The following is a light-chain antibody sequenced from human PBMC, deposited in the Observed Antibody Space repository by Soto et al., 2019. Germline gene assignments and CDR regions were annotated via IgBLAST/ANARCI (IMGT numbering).Light chain of an antibody. V-gene: IGKV1-39*01. Sequence: DPRMTQSPSSLSASVGDRVTITCRASQTISNHLNWYQQKPGKAPELLIYAANRLQGGVHSRFRGSGSGTYFTHTISSLQPEDFATYYCHQSYNSPFSFGQGTKLQIK. CDR1: QTISNH. CDR2: AAN. CDR3: HQSYNSPFS. J-gene: IGKJ2*01.